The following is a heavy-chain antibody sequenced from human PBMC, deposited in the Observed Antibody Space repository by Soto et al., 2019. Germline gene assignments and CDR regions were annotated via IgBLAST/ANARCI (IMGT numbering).Heavy chain of an antibody. Sequence: GGSLRLSCAASGFTFSSYAMSWVRQAPGKGLEWVSAISGSGGSTYYADSVKGRFTISRDNSKNTLYLQMNSLRAEDTAVYYCAKDIDITIAAAGTSYYYYYMDVWGKGTTVTVSS. CDR1: GFTFSSYA. J-gene: IGHJ6*03. D-gene: IGHD6-13*01. CDR2: ISGSGGST. CDR3: AKDIDITIAAAGTSYYYYYMDV. V-gene: IGHV3-23*01.